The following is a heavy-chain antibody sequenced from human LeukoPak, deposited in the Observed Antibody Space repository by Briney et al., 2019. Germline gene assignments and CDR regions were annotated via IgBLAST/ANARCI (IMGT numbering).Heavy chain of an antibody. D-gene: IGHD4-23*01. J-gene: IGHJ4*02. Sequence: KSGGSLRLSCAASGFTFSSYSMNWVRQAPGKGLEWVSSTSSSSSYIYYADSVKGRFTISRDNAKNSLYLQMNSLRAEDTAVYYCARATVARDTAPDYWGQGTLVTVSS. V-gene: IGHV3-21*01. CDR3: ARATVARDTAPDY. CDR2: TSSSSSYI. CDR1: GFTFSSYS.